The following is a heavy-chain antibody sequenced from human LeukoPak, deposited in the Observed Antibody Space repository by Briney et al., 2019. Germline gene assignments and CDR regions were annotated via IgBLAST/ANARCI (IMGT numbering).Heavy chain of an antibody. CDR1: GFTFSSYA. CDR3: ARGITMIVVGVLGY. J-gene: IGHJ4*02. CDR2: ISYDGSNK. V-gene: IGHV3-30*04. Sequence: GGSLRLSCAASGFTFSSYAMHWVRQAPGKGLEWVAVISYDGSNKYYADSVKGRFTISRDNSKNTLYLQMNSLRAEDTAVYYCARGITMIVVGVLGYWGRGTLVTVSS. D-gene: IGHD3-22*01.